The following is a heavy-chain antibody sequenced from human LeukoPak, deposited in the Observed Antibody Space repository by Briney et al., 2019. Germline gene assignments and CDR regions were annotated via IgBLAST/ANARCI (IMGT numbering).Heavy chain of an antibody. D-gene: IGHD5-18*01. V-gene: IGHV1-46*01. J-gene: IGHJ6*02. CDR1: GYTFTSYY. CDR2: INPSGGST. Sequence: ASVKVSCKASGYTFTSYYMHWVRQAAGQGLEWMGIINPSGGSTNYAQKLQGRVTMTRDTSTSTVYMDLSSLRSEDTAVYYCARATYSYGVDYYYYYGMDVWGHGTTVTVSS. CDR3: ARATYSYGVDYYYYYGMDV.